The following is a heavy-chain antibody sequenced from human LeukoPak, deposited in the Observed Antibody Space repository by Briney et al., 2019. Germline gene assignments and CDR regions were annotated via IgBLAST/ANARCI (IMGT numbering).Heavy chain of an antibody. J-gene: IGHJ4*02. V-gene: IGHV3-48*01. Sequence: PGGSLRLSCAASGFTFSSYSMNWVRQAPGKGLEWVSYISSSSSTIYYADSVKGRFTISRDNAKNSLYLQMNSLRAEDTAVYYCAREDIVVVPAAPDYWGQGTLVTVSS. CDR3: AREDIVVVPAAPDY. CDR2: ISSSSSTI. CDR1: GFTFSSYS. D-gene: IGHD2-2*01.